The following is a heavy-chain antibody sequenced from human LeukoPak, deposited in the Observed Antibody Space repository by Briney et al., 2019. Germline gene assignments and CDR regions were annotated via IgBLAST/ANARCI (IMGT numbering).Heavy chain of an antibody. Sequence: GGSLRLSCAASGFTFSTYWMSWVRQAPVKGLEWVANIKQDGSEKYFVDSVKGRFTISRDNAKNSLYLQMNSLRAEDTAVYYCAREKLDGYYYFDYWGQGTLVTVSS. V-gene: IGHV3-7*01. CDR1: GFTFSTYW. J-gene: IGHJ4*02. D-gene: IGHD4-17*01. CDR2: IKQDGSEK. CDR3: AREKLDGYYYFDY.